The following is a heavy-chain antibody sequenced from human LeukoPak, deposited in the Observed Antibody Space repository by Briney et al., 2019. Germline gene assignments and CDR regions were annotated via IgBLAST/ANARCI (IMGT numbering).Heavy chain of an antibody. V-gene: IGHV3-74*01. J-gene: IGHJ4*02. D-gene: IGHD3-16*01. CDR2: INNYGHSI. Sequence: GGSLRLSCATSGFMFKTYWMHWVRQAPGKGLVWVSRINNYGHSINYADSVKGRFHTSRDNAKNTLFLHMNSLRAEDTGVYYCARDNLEWGSVFDYWGQGPLVTVSS. CDR1: GFMFKTYW. CDR3: ARDNLEWGSVFDY.